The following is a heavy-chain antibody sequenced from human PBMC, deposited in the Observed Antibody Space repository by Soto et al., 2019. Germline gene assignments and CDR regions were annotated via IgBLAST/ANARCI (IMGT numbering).Heavy chain of an antibody. CDR1: GYMFISYG. CDR2: ISAYNANR. J-gene: IGHJ4*02. Sequence: ASVKVSCKASGYMFISYGINWVRQAPGQGLEWMGWISAYNANRKYAQNLQGRVTMTTDTSTSTAYMEMRSLRSDDTAVYYCARDLDGSGSYYTDYWGPGTLVTVSS. D-gene: IGHD3-10*01. CDR3: ARDLDGSGSYYTDY. V-gene: IGHV1-18*01.